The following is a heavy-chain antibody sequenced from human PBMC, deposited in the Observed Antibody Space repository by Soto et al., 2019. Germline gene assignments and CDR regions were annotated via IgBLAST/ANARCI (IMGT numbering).Heavy chain of an antibody. CDR1: CISVSTSDYY. V-gene: IGHV4-39*01. J-gene: IGHJ4*02. Sequence: QLQLQESGPGLVKPSETLSLTCTVSCISVSTSDYYWCLVRQPPGMGLDWIGNIYYSGSTFYNPSLRGRFTLSVNTSKNQFSLRVNSVTAAETAVYFCAGFVVPASRNSDFDYWGQGTLVTVSS. D-gene: IGHD2-15*01. CDR3: AGFVVPASRNSDFDY. CDR2: IYYSGST.